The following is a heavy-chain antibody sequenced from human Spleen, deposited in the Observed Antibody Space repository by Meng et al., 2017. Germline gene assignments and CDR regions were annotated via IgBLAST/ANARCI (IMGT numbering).Heavy chain of an antibody. V-gene: IGHV4-34*01. Sequence: QGQLRQWGAGLLKPSETLSLTCVVSGGAFSDYYWSWTRQPPGKGLEWIGEINHSGSTNYNPSLESRASISVDTSQNNLSLKLSSVTAADSAVYYCARGPTTMAHDFDYWGQGTLVTVSS. CDR2: INHSGST. CDR1: GGAFSDYY. D-gene: IGHD4-11*01. J-gene: IGHJ4*02. CDR3: ARGPTTMAHDFDY.